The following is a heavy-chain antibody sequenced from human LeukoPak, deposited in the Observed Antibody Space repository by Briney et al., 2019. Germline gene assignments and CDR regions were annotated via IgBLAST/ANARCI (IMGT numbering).Heavy chain of an antibody. CDR3: ARDYYGRNPGYYFHY. Sequence: SETLSLTCTVSGGSITSGEYYWRWIRLHPRNGLGWIGYISFSGSTYYNPSLRSRVSISVDTSENQFSLRLSSVTAADTAVYYCARDYYGRNPGYYFHYWGQGTLVTVSS. CDR2: ISFSGST. V-gene: IGHV4-31*03. J-gene: IGHJ4*02. D-gene: IGHD4-23*01. CDR1: GGSITSGEYY.